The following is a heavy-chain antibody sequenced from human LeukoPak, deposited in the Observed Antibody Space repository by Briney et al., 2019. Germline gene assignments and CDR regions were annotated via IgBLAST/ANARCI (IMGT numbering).Heavy chain of an antibody. CDR1: GFTFSDHY. J-gene: IGHJ4*02. Sequence: GGALRLSCAASGFTFSDHYMDWVRQAPGKGLEGVGRTRNKGNSYTTEYAASVKGRFTISRDDSKTSLYLQMNSLKTDDTAVYYCAAMAARPGVDYWGQGTLVTVSS. CDR2: TRNKGNSYTT. CDR3: AAMAARPGVDY. D-gene: IGHD6-6*01. V-gene: IGHV3-72*01.